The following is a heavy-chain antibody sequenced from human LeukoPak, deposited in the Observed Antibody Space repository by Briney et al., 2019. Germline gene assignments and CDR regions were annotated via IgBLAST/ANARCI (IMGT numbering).Heavy chain of an antibody. CDR3: ARGVAGHYYYYYMEV. Sequence: ASVKVSCKASGYTFTSYDINWVRQATGQGLEWMGWMNPNSGNTGYAQKFQGRVTITRNTSISTAYMELSSLRSEDTAVYYCARGVAGHYYYYYMEVWGKGTTVTVPS. V-gene: IGHV1-8*03. J-gene: IGHJ6*03. CDR2: MNPNSGNT. D-gene: IGHD2-15*01. CDR1: GYTFTSYD.